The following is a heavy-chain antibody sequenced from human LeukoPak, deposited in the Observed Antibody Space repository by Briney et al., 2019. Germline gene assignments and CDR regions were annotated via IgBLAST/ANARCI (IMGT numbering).Heavy chain of an antibody. D-gene: IGHD2-2*01. J-gene: IGHJ6*02. CDR3: ARDLAHVVVPAAPAFRIADYYYYGMDV. CDR1: GYTFTSYG. CDR2: ISTYSGNK. V-gene: IGHV1-18*01. Sequence: ASVKVSCKASGYTFTSYGISWVRQAPGQGLEWMGWISTYSGNKNYQQKLQGRVTMTTDTSTSTAYMELRSLRSDDTAVYYCARDLAHVVVPAAPAFRIADYYYYGMDVWGQGTTVTVPS.